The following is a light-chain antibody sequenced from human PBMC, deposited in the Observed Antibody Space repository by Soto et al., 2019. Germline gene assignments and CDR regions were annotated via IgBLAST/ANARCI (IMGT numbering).Light chain of an antibody. CDR3: QQFHSYSPT. J-gene: IGKJ1*01. CDR1: QSVSSW. V-gene: IGKV1-5*01. CDR2: DAS. Sequence: DIQMTQSPSTLSASVGDRVTFTCRASQSVSSWLAWYQQKPGKAPKLLIYDASTLESGVPSRYSGSGSGTQFPLTITRQQPDDFAAYYYQQFHSYSPTFCQGTKVELK.